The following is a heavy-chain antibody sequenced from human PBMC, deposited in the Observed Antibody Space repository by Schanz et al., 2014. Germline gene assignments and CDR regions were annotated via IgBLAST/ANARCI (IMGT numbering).Heavy chain of an antibody. D-gene: IGHD2-2*01. CDR1: GFTFSDYS. CDR3: ARAGYDADNWFDP. J-gene: IGHJ5*02. CDR2: IRSSSTPI. Sequence: EVQLVESGGGWVQPGGSLRLSCAASGFTFSDYSMNWVRQAPGKGPEWVSYIRSSSTPIYYADSVKGRFTISRDNAKNSLYLQMNSLRAEDTAVYHCARAGYDADNWFDPWGQGTLVTVSS. V-gene: IGHV3-48*01.